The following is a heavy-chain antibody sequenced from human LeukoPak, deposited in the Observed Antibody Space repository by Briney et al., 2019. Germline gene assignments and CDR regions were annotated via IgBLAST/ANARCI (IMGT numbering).Heavy chain of an antibody. J-gene: IGHJ4*02. V-gene: IGHV3-48*03. Sequence: PGGSLRLSCAASGFTFSSYEMMWVRQTPGKGLEWVSYISSSGSTIYYADSVKGRFTISRDNAKNSLYLQTNSLRAEDTALYYCATKGTSWLRNDFWGQGTLVTVSS. CDR1: GFTFSSYE. CDR2: ISSSGSTI. CDR3: ATKGTSWLRNDF. D-gene: IGHD5-12*01.